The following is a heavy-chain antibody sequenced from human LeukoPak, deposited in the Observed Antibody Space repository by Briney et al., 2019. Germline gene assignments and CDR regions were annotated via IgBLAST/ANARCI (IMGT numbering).Heavy chain of an antibody. J-gene: IGHJ3*02. D-gene: IGHD1-26*01. CDR3: ARARYLTGSRDDAFDI. CDR2: ISAYNGNT. Sequence: ASVKVSCKASGYTFPRYGISWVRQAPGQGLEWMACISAYNGNTDYAQKLQGRVTMTTDTSTSTAYMELRRLRSDDTAVYYCARARYLTGSRDDAFDIWGQGTVVTVSS. V-gene: IGHV1-18*01. CDR1: GYTFPRYG.